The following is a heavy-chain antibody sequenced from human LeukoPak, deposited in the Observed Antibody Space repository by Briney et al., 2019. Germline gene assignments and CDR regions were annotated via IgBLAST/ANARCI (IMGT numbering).Heavy chain of an antibody. D-gene: IGHD1-26*01. CDR1: GYTFTGYY. CDR3: ARASVGATIAYYMDV. J-gene: IGHJ6*03. Sequence: ASVKVSCKASGYTFTGYYMHWVRQAPGQGLEWMGRINPNSGGTNYAQKFQGRVTMTRDTSISTAYMEPSRLSSDDTAVYYCARASVGATIAYYMDVWGKGTTVTVSS. CDR2: INPNSGGT. V-gene: IGHV1-2*06.